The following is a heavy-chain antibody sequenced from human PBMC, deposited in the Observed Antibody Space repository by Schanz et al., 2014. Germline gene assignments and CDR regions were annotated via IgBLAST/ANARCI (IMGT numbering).Heavy chain of an antibody. J-gene: IGHJ4*02. V-gene: IGHV3-15*01. CDR2: IKSKTEGGTR. D-gene: IGHD3-10*01. CDR1: GFTLNNAW. Sequence: EVQLVESGGGLVKPGGSLRLSCATSGFTLNNAWMNWVRQAPGKGLQWFARIKSKTEGGTRDYAAPVKGRFTISTDDSKTTVYLQKTSRQTEDTPVFYCPADLWFGAVWGVWWGQGTLVTGSS. CDR3: PADLWFGAVWGVW.